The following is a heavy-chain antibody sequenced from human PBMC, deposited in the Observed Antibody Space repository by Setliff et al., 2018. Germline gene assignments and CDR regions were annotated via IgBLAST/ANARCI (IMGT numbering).Heavy chain of an antibody. CDR3: AKDRYCTNGVCPYGHFDY. CDR2: INPNSGGT. V-gene: IGHV1-2*04. D-gene: IGHD2-8*01. J-gene: IGHJ4*02. Sequence: ASVKVSCKASGYTFTGYYMHWVRQAPGQGLEWMGWINPNSGGTNYAQKFQGWVTMTRDTSISTAYMELSRLRSDDTAVYYCAKDRYCTNGVCPYGHFDYWGQGTLVTVSS. CDR1: GYTFTGYY.